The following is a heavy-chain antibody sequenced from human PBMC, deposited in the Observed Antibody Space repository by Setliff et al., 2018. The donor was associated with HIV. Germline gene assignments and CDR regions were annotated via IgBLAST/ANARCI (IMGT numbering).Heavy chain of an antibody. CDR1: GSSFSSGIYY. V-gene: IGHV4-61*01. CDR2: ISYSGST. CDR3: ARERIYVDY. Sequence: SETLSLTCNVSGSSFSSGIYYWTWIRQPPGKGLEWIGYISYSGSTYYNPSLTSRVTISVDTSKNQFSLKVTSVTAADTAVYYCARERIYVDYWGQGTLVTVSS. J-gene: IGHJ4*02.